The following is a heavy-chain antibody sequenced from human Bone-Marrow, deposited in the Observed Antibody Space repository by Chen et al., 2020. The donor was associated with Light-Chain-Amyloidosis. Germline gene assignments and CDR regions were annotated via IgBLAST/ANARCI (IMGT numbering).Heavy chain of an antibody. Sequence: QVQLVQSGAEVKKPGASVKVSCKASGYTFTSYDINWVRQATGQGLEWMGWMNPNSGNTGYAQKFQGIVTMTRNTSISTAYMELSSLRSEDTAVYYCARGRRSMGYCSSTSCNYDAYYYGMDVWGQGTTVTVSS. CDR3: ARGRRSMGYCSSTSCNYDAYYYGMDV. CDR2: MNPNSGNT. J-gene: IGHJ6*02. D-gene: IGHD2-2*01. CDR1: GYTFTSYD. V-gene: IGHV1-8*01.